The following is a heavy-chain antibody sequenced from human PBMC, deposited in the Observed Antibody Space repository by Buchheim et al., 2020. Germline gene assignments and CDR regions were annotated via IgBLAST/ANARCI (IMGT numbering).Heavy chain of an antibody. CDR2: ISYDGSNK. V-gene: IGHV3-30*18. D-gene: IGHD3-22*01. CDR3: AKDLTGSNGAYYYDSGSYYGMDV. Sequence: QVQLVESGGGVVQPGRSLRLSCAASGFTFSSYGMHWVRQAPGKGLEWVAVISYDGSNKYYADSVKGRFTISRDNSKNTLYLQMNSLRAEDTAVYYCAKDLTGSNGAYYYDSGSYYGMDVWGQGTT. J-gene: IGHJ6*02. CDR1: GFTFSSYG.